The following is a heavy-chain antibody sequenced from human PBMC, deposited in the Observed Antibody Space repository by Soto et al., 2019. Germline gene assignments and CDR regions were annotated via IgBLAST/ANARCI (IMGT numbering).Heavy chain of an antibody. CDR1: GGSISSSNW. J-gene: IGHJ6*02. CDR3: ARRDYGGNSVYYYYGMDV. D-gene: IGHD4-17*01. V-gene: IGHV4-4*02. Sequence: QVQLQESGPGLVKPSGTLSLTCAVSGGSISSSNWWSWVRQPPGKGLEWIGEIYHSGSTNYNPSLKSRVTISVDKSKNQFSLKLSSVTAADTAGYYCARRDYGGNSVYYYYGMDVWGQGTTVTVSS. CDR2: IYHSGST.